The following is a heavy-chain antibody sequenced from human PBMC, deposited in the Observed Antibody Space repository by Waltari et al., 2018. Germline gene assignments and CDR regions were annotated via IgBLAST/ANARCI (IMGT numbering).Heavy chain of an antibody. V-gene: IGHV3-23*01. D-gene: IGHD4-17*01. Sequence: VQLLESGGGVVQPGGSLRLSLTASGFTCVNTGMNWVRQAPGQGLEWVSAISGNGNGVYYADSVKGRFTISRDNSQNTLYLQMNSLRVEDTAVYYCATLNGDFLNWFDSWGQGALVTVSS. CDR2: ISGNGNGV. J-gene: IGHJ5*01. CDR3: ATLNGDFLNWFDS. CDR1: GFTCVNTG.